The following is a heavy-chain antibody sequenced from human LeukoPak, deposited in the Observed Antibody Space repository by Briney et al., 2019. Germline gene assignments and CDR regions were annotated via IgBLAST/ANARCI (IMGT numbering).Heavy chain of an antibody. Sequence: PSETLSLTCTVSGGSISSYYWSWIRQPPGKGLEWIGYIYYSGYTNYNPSLKSRVTISVDTSKNQFSLKLSSVTAADTAVYYCAMNWGATSSYDYWGQGTLVTVSS. CDR3: AMNWGATSSYDY. D-gene: IGHD1-26*01. J-gene: IGHJ4*02. CDR2: IYYSGYT. CDR1: GGSISSYY. V-gene: IGHV4-59*01.